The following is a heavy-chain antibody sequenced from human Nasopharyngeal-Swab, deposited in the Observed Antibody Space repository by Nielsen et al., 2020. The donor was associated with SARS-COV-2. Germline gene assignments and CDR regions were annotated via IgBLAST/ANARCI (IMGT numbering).Heavy chain of an antibody. V-gene: IGHV1-46*01. CDR1: VFTFTNYY. Sequence: ASATVSCKASVFTFTNYYIHWVRQAPGQGLEWMVIINPSGGSPTYAQRSQGRVTLTWDPSTGTVYMELSSLSFDDTAVYYCARDPMMCRSTSCAFDHGGQGTLVTVSS. CDR3: ARDPMMCRSTSCAFDH. D-gene: IGHD2-2*01. CDR2: INPSGGSP. J-gene: IGHJ4*02.